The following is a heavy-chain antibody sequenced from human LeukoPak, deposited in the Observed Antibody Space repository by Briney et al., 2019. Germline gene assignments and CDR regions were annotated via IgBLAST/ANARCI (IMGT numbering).Heavy chain of an antibody. CDR3: ARGKTPTDYYGSGTYSGSLDY. CDR1: GGSISSSSYY. V-gene: IGHV4-39*07. D-gene: IGHD3-10*01. CDR2: IYYSGST. J-gene: IGHJ4*02. Sequence: SETLSLTCTVSGGSISSSSYYWGWLRQPPGTGLEWIGSIYYSGSTYYNPSLKSRVTISVDTSKNQFSLKLSSVTAADTAVYYCARGKTPTDYYGSGTYSGSLDYWGQGTLVTVSS.